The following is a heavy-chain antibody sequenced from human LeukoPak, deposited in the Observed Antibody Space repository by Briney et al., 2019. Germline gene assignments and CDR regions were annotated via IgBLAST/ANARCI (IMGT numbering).Heavy chain of an antibody. CDR2: IYSSGNT. J-gene: IGHJ4*02. V-gene: IGHV4-39*01. D-gene: IGHD5-12*01. Sequence: SETLSLTCAVSGASISSSNYYWGWVRQSPGKGLEWVGNIYSSGNTYYNASLKSRVTMYIDTSKNQFSLKLSSVTAADTAMYYCAKSNGYGLIDYWGQGTLVTVSS. CDR1: GASISSSNYY. CDR3: AKSNGYGLIDY.